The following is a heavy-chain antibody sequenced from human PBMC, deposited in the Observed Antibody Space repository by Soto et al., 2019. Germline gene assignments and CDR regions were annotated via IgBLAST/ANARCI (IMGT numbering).Heavy chain of an antibody. CDR3: ARDTRGITYYDFWSGYHNYYYGMDV. Sequence: GGSLRLSCAASGFTFSSYGMHWVRQAPGKGLEWVAVIWYDGSNKYYADSVKGRFTISRDNSKNTLYLQMNSLRAEDTAVYYCARDTRGITYYDFWSGYHNYYYGMDVWGQGTTVTV. J-gene: IGHJ6*02. D-gene: IGHD3-3*01. V-gene: IGHV3-33*01. CDR2: IWYDGSNK. CDR1: GFTFSSYG.